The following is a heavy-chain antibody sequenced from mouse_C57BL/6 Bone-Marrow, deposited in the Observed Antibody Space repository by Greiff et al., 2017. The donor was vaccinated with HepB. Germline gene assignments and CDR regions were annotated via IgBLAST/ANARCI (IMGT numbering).Heavy chain of an antibody. CDR1: GYTFTSYW. Sequence: QVQLQQSGAELVKPGASVKLSCKASGYTFTSYWMQWVKQRPGQGLEWIGEIDPSDSYTNYNQKFKGKATLTVDTSSSTAYMQLSSLTSEDSAVYYCARPGYYYGSSWYFDVWGTGTTVTVSS. CDR3: ARPGYYYGSSWYFDV. D-gene: IGHD1-1*01. V-gene: IGHV1-50*01. CDR2: IDPSDSYT. J-gene: IGHJ1*03.